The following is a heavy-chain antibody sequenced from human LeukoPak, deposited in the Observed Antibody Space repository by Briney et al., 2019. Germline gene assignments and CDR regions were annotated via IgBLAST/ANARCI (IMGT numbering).Heavy chain of an antibody. CDR2: IYYSGST. CDR1: GGSISSYY. J-gene: IGHJ5*02. D-gene: IGHD6-13*01. Sequence: SETLSLTCTVSGGSISSYYWSWIRQPPGKGLEWIGYIYYSGSTNYNPSLKSRVTISVDTSKNQFSLKLSSVTAADTAVYYCARESSGWYGNWFDPWGQGTLVTVSS. V-gene: IGHV4-59*01. CDR3: ARESSGWYGNWFDP.